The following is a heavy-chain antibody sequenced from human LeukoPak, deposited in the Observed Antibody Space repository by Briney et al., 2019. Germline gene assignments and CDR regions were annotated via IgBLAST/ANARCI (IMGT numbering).Heavy chain of an antibody. CDR2: TSSSDDGK. V-gene: IGHV3-23*01. D-gene: IGHD2-15*01. Sequence: GGSLRLSCTTFEFPLRNYWMSWVRRAPGKGLEWVSATSSSDDGKYYADSVRGRFTISRDNSRNTMYLQMNSLRAEDAAVYYCAKAPVTSCRGAFCYPFDSWGQGTLVTVSS. CDR1: EFPLRNYW. J-gene: IGHJ4*02. CDR3: AKAPVTSCRGAFCYPFDS.